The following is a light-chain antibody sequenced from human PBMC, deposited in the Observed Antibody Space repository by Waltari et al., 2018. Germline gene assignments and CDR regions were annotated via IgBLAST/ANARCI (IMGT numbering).Light chain of an antibody. Sequence: DIVMTQSPDSLTVSLGERATINCKSSQSVLFSSDNKNYLAWFQQKPGQPPKLYIYWASTRESGVPDRLSGSWSGTDFTLTISSLQAEDVAVYFCQQYYIAQYTFGQGTKLEIK. CDR1: QSVLFSSDNKNY. J-gene: IGKJ2*01. V-gene: IGKV4-1*01. CDR2: WAS. CDR3: QQYYIAQYT.